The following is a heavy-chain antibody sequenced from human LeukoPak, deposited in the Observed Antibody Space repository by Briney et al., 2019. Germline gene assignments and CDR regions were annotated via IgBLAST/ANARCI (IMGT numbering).Heavy chain of an antibody. D-gene: IGHD3-10*01. Sequence: GGSLRLSCAASGFTFSSYSMNWVRQAPGKGLEWVAVIWYDGSNKYYADSVKGRFTISRDNSKNTLYLQMNSLRAEDTAVYYCARDVLLWFGRGGWFDPWGQGTLVTVSS. J-gene: IGHJ5*02. CDR2: IWYDGSNK. CDR1: GFTFSSYS. V-gene: IGHV3-33*08. CDR3: ARDVLLWFGRGGWFDP.